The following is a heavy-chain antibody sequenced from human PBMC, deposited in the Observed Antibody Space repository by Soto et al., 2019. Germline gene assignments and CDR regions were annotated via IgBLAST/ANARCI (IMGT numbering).Heavy chain of an antibody. Sequence: GGSLRLSCAVSGITLDSAWINWVRQAPGKGLEWVAQAKRKAAGGAIDYAAPVKGRFIISRDDSKNMAYLQMNSLKIEDTALYYCTTGYGSDWYGWGQGTLVTVSS. V-gene: IGHV3-15*01. CDR3: TTGYGSDWYG. CDR1: GITLDSAW. D-gene: IGHD6-19*01. J-gene: IGHJ4*02. CDR2: AKRKAAGGAI.